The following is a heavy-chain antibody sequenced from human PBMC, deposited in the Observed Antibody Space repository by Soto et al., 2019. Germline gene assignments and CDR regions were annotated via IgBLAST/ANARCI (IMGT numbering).Heavy chain of an antibody. D-gene: IGHD6-19*01. Sequence: EVQLLESGGGLVQPGGSLRLSCAASGFTFSSYAMSWVRQAPGKGLEWVSAISGSGGSTYYADSVKGRFSISRDNSKNTLYLQMNSLRAEDTAVYYCAKDRGSGWKGFDYWGQGTLVTVSS. CDR1: GFTFSSYA. CDR2: ISGSGGST. J-gene: IGHJ4*02. CDR3: AKDRGSGWKGFDY. V-gene: IGHV3-23*01.